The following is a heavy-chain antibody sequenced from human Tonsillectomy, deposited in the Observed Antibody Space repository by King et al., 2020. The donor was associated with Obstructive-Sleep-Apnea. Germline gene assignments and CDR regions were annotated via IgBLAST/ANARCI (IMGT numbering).Heavy chain of an antibody. J-gene: IGHJ4*02. V-gene: IGHV3-21*01. Sequence: CAASGFMFSTYSMNWVRQAPGKGLELVSSAGVSSRHMEYAYSVKWRFTISRDNAKSSLYLQMNSLRSEDTGVYFCARDFGWLFDSWGQGTQVTVSS. CDR2: AGVSSRHM. CDR3: ARDFGWLFDS. CDR1: GFMFSTYS. D-gene: IGHD3-22*01.